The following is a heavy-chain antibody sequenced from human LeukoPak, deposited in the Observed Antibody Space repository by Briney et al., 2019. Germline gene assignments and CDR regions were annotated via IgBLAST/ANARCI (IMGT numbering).Heavy chain of an antibody. CDR1: GGSISSNSYY. Sequence: SETLSLTCTVSGGSISSNSYYWGWIRQPPGKGLEWIGSIYYSGSTYYNPSRKSRVTISVDTSKNQFSLKLSSVTAADTAVYYCARHMSSYDFWSGYYGNAFDIWGQGTVVTVSS. CDR2: IYYSGST. CDR3: ARHMSSYDFWSGYYGNAFDI. J-gene: IGHJ3*02. V-gene: IGHV4-39*01. D-gene: IGHD3-3*01.